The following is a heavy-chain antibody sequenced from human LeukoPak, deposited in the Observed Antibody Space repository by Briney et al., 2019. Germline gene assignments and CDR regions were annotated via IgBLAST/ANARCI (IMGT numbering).Heavy chain of an antibody. Sequence: ETLSLTCTVSGGSISTSTVYWGWIHQPPGKVLEWIGSMYYSGSTYYNPSLKSRVTISVDTSKNQFSLRLSSVTAADTAVYYCARDPGASGWYSDNWFDPWGRGTLVTVSS. CDR3: ARDPGASGWYSDNWFDP. D-gene: IGHD6-19*01. J-gene: IGHJ5*02. CDR1: GGSISTSTVY. CDR2: MYYSGST. V-gene: IGHV4-39*02.